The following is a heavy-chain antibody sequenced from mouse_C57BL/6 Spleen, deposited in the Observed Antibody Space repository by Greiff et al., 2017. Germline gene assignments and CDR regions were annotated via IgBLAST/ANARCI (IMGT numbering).Heavy chain of an antibody. V-gene: IGHV1-64*01. D-gene: IGHD1-1*01. J-gene: IGHJ3*01. Sequence: QVQLQQSGAELVKPGASVKLSCKASGYTFTSYWMHWVKQRPGQGLEWIGMIHPNSGSTNYNEKFKSKATLTVDKSSSTAYMQLSSLTSEDSAVYYCARSEWAGNYYPFAYWGQGTLVTVSA. CDR3: ARSEWAGNYYPFAY. CDR1: GYTFTSYW. CDR2: IHPNSGST.